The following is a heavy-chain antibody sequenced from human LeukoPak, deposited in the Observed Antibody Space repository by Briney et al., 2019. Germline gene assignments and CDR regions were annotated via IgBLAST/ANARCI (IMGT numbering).Heavy chain of an antibody. CDR3: ASRKGTTVTADYYYYYMDV. J-gene: IGHJ6*03. CDR2: IYSGGST. D-gene: IGHD4-17*01. Sequence: GGSLRLSCAASGFTVSSNCMSWVRQAPGKGLEWVSVIYSGGSTYYADSVKGRFTISRDNSKNTLYLQMNSLRAEDTAVYYCASRKGTTVTADYYYYYMDVWGKGTTVTVSS. CDR1: GFTVSSNC. V-gene: IGHV3-53*01.